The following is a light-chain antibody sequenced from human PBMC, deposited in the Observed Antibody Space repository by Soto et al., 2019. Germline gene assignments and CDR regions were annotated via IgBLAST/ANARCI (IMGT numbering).Light chain of an antibody. V-gene: IGKV3-20*01. CDR3: QQYGSTVA. CDR1: QSVSSSY. CDR2: AAS. J-gene: IGKJ3*01. Sequence: EIVLTQSPGTLSLSPGERATLSCRASQSVSSSYLDWYQQKPGQAPRLLIYAASSRATGIPARFSGSGSGTDFTLTISRLEPEDFAVYYCQQYGSTVAFGPGATVDIK.